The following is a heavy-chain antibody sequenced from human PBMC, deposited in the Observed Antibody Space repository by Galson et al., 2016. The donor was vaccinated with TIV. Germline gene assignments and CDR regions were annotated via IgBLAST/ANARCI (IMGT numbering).Heavy chain of an antibody. J-gene: IGHJ4*02. CDR3: ARNRGYSVTGDFDF. CDR1: GGIFRTNA. Sequence: SVKVSCKASGGIFRTNAISWVRQAPGQGLEWIGGIFAIFGMANYAQKFQGRVTITADESTSTAYMELSSLRSEDTAVYYCARNRGYSVTGDFDFWGQGTLVTVSS. D-gene: IGHD5/OR15-5a*01. CDR2: IFAIFGMA. V-gene: IGHV1-69*13.